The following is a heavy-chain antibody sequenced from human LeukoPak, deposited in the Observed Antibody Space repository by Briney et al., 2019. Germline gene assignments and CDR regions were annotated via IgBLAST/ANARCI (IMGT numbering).Heavy chain of an antibody. CDR3: ARGDCSSTSCDPHYFYFDY. CDR1: GFTLSS. Sequence: PGGSLRLSCADSGFTLSSLHWVRQAPGKGLEWVAVISYDGSKKYYADSVKGRFTISRDNSKNTLYLQMDSLGAEDTAVYYCARGDCSSTSCDPHYFYFDYWGQGTLVTVSS. V-gene: IGHV3-30*04. J-gene: IGHJ4*02. D-gene: IGHD2-2*01. CDR2: ISYDGSKK.